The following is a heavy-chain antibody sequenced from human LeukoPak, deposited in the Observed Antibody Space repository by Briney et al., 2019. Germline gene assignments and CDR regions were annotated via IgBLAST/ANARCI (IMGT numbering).Heavy chain of an antibody. J-gene: IGHJ6*02. CDR3: ARDWHDYVAMDV. V-gene: IGHV3-23*01. D-gene: IGHD3-10*02. CDR2: IGSDNKP. Sequence: GGSLRVSFEASGFTFRAYAMPWVRQAPGKGLEWVSSIGSDNKPHYSESVKGRFAISRDNSKNILFLHLNSLRAEDTALYYCARDWHDYVAMDVWGQRTTVTVSS. CDR1: GFTFRAYA.